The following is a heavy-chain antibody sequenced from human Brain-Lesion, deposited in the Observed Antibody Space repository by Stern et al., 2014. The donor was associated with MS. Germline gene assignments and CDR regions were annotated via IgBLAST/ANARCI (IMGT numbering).Heavy chain of an antibody. J-gene: IGHJ4*02. CDR1: GYLFDDYW. CDR3: ARSPATPSGYDRFDY. Sequence: EVQLVESGAEVKKPGESLKISCEASGYLFDDYWIGWVRQMSGRGLELVAIIFPRDSNTRYSPSVQGQVTIPAKKPTSPAYLQWSSLRASDPAMYYCARSPATPSGYDRFDYWGQGALVTVSS. CDR2: IFPRDSNT. V-gene: IGHV5-51*04. D-gene: IGHD5-12*01.